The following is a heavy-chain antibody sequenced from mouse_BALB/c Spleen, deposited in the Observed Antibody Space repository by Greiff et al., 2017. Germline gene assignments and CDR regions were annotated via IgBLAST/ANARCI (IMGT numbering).Heavy chain of an antibody. Sequence: EVHLVESGGGLVQPGGSLKLSCAASGFTFSSYTMSWVRQTPEKRLEWVAYISNGGGSTYYPDTVKGRFTISRDNAKNTLYLQMSSLKSEDTAMYYCARHLSLLRLRYAMDYWGQGTSVTVSS. CDR3: ARHLSLLRLRYAMDY. CDR2: ISNGGGST. J-gene: IGHJ4*01. CDR1: GFTFSSYT. V-gene: IGHV5-12-2*01. D-gene: IGHD1-2*01.